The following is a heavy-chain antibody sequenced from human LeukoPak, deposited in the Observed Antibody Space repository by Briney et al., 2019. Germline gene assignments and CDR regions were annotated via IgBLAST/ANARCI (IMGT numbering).Heavy chain of an antibody. J-gene: IGHJ4*02. Sequence: GGSLRLSCTASGFTFSNFWMGWVRQAPGKGLEWVANIKHDGTEEYYVDSVRGRFSISKDNAKNSLYLQMNSLRAEDTAVYYCARDPCHGALDYWGQGALVTVSS. CDR1: GFTFSNFW. CDR3: ARDPCHGALDY. V-gene: IGHV3-7*03. D-gene: IGHD2-2*01. CDR2: IKHDGTEE.